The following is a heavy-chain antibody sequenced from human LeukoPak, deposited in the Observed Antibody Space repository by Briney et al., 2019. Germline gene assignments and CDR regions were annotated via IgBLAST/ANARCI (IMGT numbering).Heavy chain of an antibody. D-gene: IGHD3-22*01. Sequence: GGSLRLSCAASGFTFNRYRMNWVRQAPGKGLEWVSYISRSGNSIYYADSVKGRFTISRDNAKNSLYLQMNSLRDEDTAVFYCARQGDYYDSSGYLSPIDYSGQGTLVTVPS. CDR2: ISRSGNSI. CDR3: ARQGDYYDSSGYLSPIDY. V-gene: IGHV3-48*02. CDR1: GFTFNRYR. J-gene: IGHJ4*02.